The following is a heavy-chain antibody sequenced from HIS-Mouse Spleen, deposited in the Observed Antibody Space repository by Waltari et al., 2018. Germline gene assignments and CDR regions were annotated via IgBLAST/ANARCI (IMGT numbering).Heavy chain of an antibody. CDR2: SAYSGST. J-gene: IGHJ2*01. V-gene: IGHV4-39*07. CDR3: AREIPYSSSWYDWYFDL. CDR1: GGSISSSSYY. D-gene: IGHD6-13*01. Sequence: QLQLQESGPGLVKPSETLSLTCTVSGGSISSSSYYWGWIRQPPGKGLEWIGGSAYSGSTYYNPSLKGRVTISVDTSKNQFSLKLGSVTAADTAVYYCAREIPYSSSWYDWYFDLWGRGTLVTVSS.